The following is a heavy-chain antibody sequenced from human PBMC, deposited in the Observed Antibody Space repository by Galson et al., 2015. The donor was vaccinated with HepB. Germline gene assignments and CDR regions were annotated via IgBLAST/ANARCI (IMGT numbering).Heavy chain of an antibody. CDR1: GYTFTSYA. Sequence: SVKVSCKASGYTFTSYAISWVRQAPGQGLEWMGGIIPFFGTTNYAQKFQGRVTITADASTSTAYVELSSLRSEDTAVYYCARDPGDYKVSPSDFHVMDFCGHGSTVTASS. CDR2: IIPFFGTT. J-gene: IGHJ6*02. CDR3: ARDPGDYKVSPSDFHVMDF. D-gene: IGHD4-17*01. V-gene: IGHV1-69*13.